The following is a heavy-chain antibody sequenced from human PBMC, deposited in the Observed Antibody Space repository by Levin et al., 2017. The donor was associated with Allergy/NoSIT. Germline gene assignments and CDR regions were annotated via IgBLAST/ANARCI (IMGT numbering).Heavy chain of an antibody. CDR2: IKQDGSEK. J-gene: IGHJ3*02. D-gene: IGHD6-13*01. CDR3: ARVYSSSWYPSAFDS. CDR1: GFTFSSYW. Sequence: PGGSLRLSCAASGFTFSSYWMSWVRQAPGKGLEWVANIKQDGSEKYYVDSVKGRFTISRDNAKNSLYLQMNSLRAEDTAVYYCARVYSSSWYPSAFDSWGQGTMVTGSS. V-gene: IGHV3-7*01.